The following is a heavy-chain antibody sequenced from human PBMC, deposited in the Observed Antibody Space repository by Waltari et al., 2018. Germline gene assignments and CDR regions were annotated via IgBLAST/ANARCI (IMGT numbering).Heavy chain of an antibody. CDR2: VDHEDGET. Sequence: QVQLVQSGAEVKKPGSSVKVSCQVSGYTLTDLSMHWVRPTPGQGLEWMGGVDHEDGETIYAQKFQGRFTMTEDTSTDTAYRELSSLRSEDTAVYYWATTLLSSSSLYRVYFDYWGQGTLVTVSS. CDR3: ATTLLSSSSLYRVYFDY. D-gene: IGHD6-6*01. V-gene: IGHV1-24*01. J-gene: IGHJ4*02. CDR1: GYTLTDLS.